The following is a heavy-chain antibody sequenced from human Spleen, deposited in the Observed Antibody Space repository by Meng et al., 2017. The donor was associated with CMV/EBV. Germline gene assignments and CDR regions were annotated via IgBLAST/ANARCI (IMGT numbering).Heavy chain of an antibody. Sequence: SGGTFGNFAFGWVRLAPGQGLEWMGEIIPIFGTPDYAQKFQGRVTITTDESTSTAYMELSGLRSEDTAMYYCARGPESEGILDYFDYWGQGTLVTVSS. V-gene: IGHV1-69*05. CDR3: ARGPESEGILDYFDY. J-gene: IGHJ4*02. CDR1: GGTFGNFA. D-gene: IGHD3-3*01. CDR2: IIPIFGTP.